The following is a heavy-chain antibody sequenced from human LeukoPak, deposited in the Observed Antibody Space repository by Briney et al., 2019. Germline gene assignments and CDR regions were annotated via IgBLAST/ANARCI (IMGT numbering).Heavy chain of an antibody. J-gene: IGHJ4*02. CDR1: GYTFGRYG. D-gene: IGHD1-26*01. V-gene: IGHV1-18*01. CDR3: ARDHYGGTPGY. CDR2: INTYNGNT. Sequence: ASVTVSCTTSGYTFGRYGISWVRQVPGQGLEWMAWINTYNGNTNYAQKFQGRVTMTTDTSTSTSYMELRSLTSDDTAIYYCARDHYGGTPGYWGQGTLVTVST.